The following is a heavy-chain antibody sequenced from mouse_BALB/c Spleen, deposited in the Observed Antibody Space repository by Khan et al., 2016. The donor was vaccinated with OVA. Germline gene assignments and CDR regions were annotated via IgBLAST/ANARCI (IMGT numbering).Heavy chain of an antibody. V-gene: IGHV3-2*02. D-gene: IGHD1-1*01. J-gene: IGHJ2*01. CDR1: GYSITTDYA. CDR2: ISYSGNT. Sequence: EVELVESGPGLVKPSQSLSLTCTVTGYSITTDYAWNWIRQFPGNKLEWMGYISYSGNTKYNPSLKSRISITRDKSKNQFFLQLKSVTTEDKARYYCARVYGGDFDYWGQGTTLTVSS. CDR3: ARVYGGDFDY.